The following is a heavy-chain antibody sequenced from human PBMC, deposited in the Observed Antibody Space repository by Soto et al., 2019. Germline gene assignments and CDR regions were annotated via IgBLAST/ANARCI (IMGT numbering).Heavy chain of an antibody. CDR2: ISGYNGDT. D-gene: IGHD2-8*01. CDR1: GYTFTRYG. Sequence: QGQLVQSGPEVKKPGASVKVSCKASGYTFTRYGISWVRQAPGQGLEWMGRISGYNGDTNYALKVQGRVTMPIDTSTSTAYMELRSLTSDDTAIYYCPKNGPLPYYYHGMDVWGQGTTVTVSS. CDR3: PKNGPLPYYYHGMDV. J-gene: IGHJ6*02. V-gene: IGHV1-18*01.